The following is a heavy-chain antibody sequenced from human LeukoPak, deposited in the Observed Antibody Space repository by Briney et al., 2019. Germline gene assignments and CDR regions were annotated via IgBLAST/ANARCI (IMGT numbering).Heavy chain of an antibody. V-gene: IGHV4-4*07. Sequence: SETLSLTCSVSGGSISNYYWSWIRQPAGKGLEWIGRIYTSGSTNYNPSLKSRVTMSVDTSKNQFSLKLSSVTAADTAVYYCARIPYYYDSSVYDYWGQGTLVTVSS. CDR1: GGSISNYY. CDR3: ARIPYYYDSSVYDY. J-gene: IGHJ4*02. D-gene: IGHD3-22*01. CDR2: IYTSGST.